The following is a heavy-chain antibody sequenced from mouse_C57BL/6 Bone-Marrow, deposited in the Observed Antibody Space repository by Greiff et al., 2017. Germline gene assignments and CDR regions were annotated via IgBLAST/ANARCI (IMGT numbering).Heavy chain of an antibody. D-gene: IGHD1-1*01. V-gene: IGHV5-4*01. CDR2: ISDGGSYT. CDR3: ARDITTVGYFDV. J-gene: IGHJ1*03. CDR1: GFTFSSYA. Sequence: DVMLVESGGGLVKPGGSLKLSCAASGFTFSSYALSWVRQTPEKRLEWVATISDGGSYTYYPDNVKGRFTISRDNAKNNLYLQMSHLKSEDTAMYYCARDITTVGYFDVWGTGTTVTVSS.